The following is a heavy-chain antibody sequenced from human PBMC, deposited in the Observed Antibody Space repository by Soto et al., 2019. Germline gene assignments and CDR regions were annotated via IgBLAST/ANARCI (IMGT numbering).Heavy chain of an antibody. V-gene: IGHV1-18*01. CDR2: ISAYNGNT. CDR1: GYTFTSYG. CDR3: ARGVAVAGTSWFDP. J-gene: IGHJ5*02. Sequence: ASVKVSCKASGYTFTSYGSSWVRQAPGQGLEWMGWISAYNGNTNYAQKLQGRVTMTTDTSTSTAYMELRSLRSDDTAVYYCARGVAVAGTSWFDPWGQGTLVTVSS. D-gene: IGHD6-19*01.